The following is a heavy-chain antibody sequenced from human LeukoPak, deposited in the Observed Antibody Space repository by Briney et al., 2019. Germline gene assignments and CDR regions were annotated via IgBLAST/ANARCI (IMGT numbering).Heavy chain of an antibody. CDR3: ARGMDTAMVRGFDY. Sequence: PGGSLRLSCAASGFTFSSYGMHWVRQAPGKGLEWVAVIWYDGSNKYYADSVKGRFTISRDNSKNTLYLQMSSLRAEDTAVYYCARGMDTAMVRGFDYWGQGTLVIVSS. CDR1: GFTFSSYG. D-gene: IGHD5-18*01. CDR2: IWYDGSNK. J-gene: IGHJ4*02. V-gene: IGHV3-33*01.